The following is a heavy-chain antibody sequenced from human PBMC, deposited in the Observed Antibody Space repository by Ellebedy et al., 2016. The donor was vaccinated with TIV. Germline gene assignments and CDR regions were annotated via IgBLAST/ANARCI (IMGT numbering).Heavy chain of an antibody. CDR2: IDPSDSYT. CDR3: ARHAKTGAADFDY. J-gene: IGHJ4*02. V-gene: IGHV5-10-1*01. Sequence: GESLKISCQGSAYSFTSYWISWVRQMSGKGLEWMGRIDPSDSYTNYSPSFQGHVTISADKSISTAYLQWSSLKAPDTAMYYCARHAKTGAADFDYWGQGTLVTVSS. CDR1: AYSFTSYW. D-gene: IGHD7-27*01.